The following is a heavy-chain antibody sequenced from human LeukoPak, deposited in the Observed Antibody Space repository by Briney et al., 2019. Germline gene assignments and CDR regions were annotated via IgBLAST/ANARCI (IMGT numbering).Heavy chain of an antibody. V-gene: IGHV4-59*01. J-gene: IGHJ4*02. CDR1: GGSFSSYY. Sequence: SETLSLTCTVSGGSFSSYYWSWIRQPPGKGLEWIGYFYYSGTTNYNYNPSLKSRVTMSVDTSKNQFSLKLYSVTAAGTAVYYCARDRRPEGFDYWGQGTLVTVSS. CDR3: ARDRRPEGFDY. CDR2: FYYSGTTNY.